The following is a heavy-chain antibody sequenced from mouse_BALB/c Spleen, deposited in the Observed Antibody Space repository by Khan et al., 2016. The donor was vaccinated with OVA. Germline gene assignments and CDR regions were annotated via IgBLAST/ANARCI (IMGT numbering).Heavy chain of an antibody. J-gene: IGHJ4*01. V-gene: IGHV2-6-7*01. CDR1: GFSLTGYG. CDR2: IWGDGST. CDR3: ARAYYGNYREAMDY. D-gene: IGHD2-10*01. Sequence: QVQLKQSGPGLVAPSQSLSITCTVSGFSLTGYGVNWVRQPPGKGLEWLGMIWGDGSTAYNSALNSRLSISKDNSKIQAFLKLITLQTDDTARYNGARAYYGNYREAMDYWGQGTSVTVSS.